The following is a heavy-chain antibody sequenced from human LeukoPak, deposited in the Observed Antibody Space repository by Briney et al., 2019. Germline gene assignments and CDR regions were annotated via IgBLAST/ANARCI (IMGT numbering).Heavy chain of an antibody. Sequence: GGSLRLSCAASGFTFSSYGMHWVRQAPGKGLGWVAFIRYDGSNKYYADSVKGRFTISRDNSKNTLYLQMNSLRAEDTAVYYCAKEDLKGTGSYYTGAFDIWGQGTMVTVSS. V-gene: IGHV3-30*02. D-gene: IGHD3-10*01. CDR1: GFTFSSYG. CDR3: AKEDLKGTGSYYTGAFDI. CDR2: IRYDGSNK. J-gene: IGHJ3*02.